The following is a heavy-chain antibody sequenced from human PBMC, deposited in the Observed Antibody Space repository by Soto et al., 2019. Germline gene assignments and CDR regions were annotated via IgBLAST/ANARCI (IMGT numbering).Heavy chain of an antibody. J-gene: IGHJ4*02. CDR2: IYSGGST. CDR3: ARVTGDHINYDILTGYYVGYFDY. V-gene: IGHV3-66*01. Sequence: QPGGSLRLSCAASGFTFSSYAMSWVRQAPGKGLEWVSVIYSGGSTYYADSVKGRFTISRDNSKNTLYLQMNSLRAEDTAVYYCARVTGDHINYDILTGYYVGYFDYWGQGTQVTVSS. D-gene: IGHD3-9*01. CDR1: GFTFSSYA.